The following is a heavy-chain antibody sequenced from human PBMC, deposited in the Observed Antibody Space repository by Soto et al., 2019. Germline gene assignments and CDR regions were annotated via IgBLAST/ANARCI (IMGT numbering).Heavy chain of an antibody. D-gene: IGHD6-19*01. CDR3: AKDLRRYSSGGGMDV. V-gene: IGHV3-23*01. CDR2: ISGSGGST. J-gene: IGHJ6*02. CDR1: GFTFSSYA. Sequence: EVQLLESGGGLVQPGGSLRLSCASSGFTFSSYAMSWVRQAPGKVLEWVSAISGSGGSTYYADSVKGRFTLSRDNSKNTLYLQMNSLRAEDTAVYYLAKDLRRYSSGGGMDVWGQGTTVTVSS.